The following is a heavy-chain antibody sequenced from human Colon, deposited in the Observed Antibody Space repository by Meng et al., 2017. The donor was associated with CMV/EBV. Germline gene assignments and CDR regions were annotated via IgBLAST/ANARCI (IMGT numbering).Heavy chain of an antibody. D-gene: IGHD4-17*01. CDR2: IWYDGSNK. CDR3: AKTVTTNYYYGMDV. J-gene: IGHJ6*02. CDR1: GLTFSSYG. V-gene: IGHV3-33*06. Sequence: GGSLRPSCAVSGLTFSSYGMHWVRQAPGKGLEWVAVIWYDGSNKYYADSVKGRFTISRDNSKNTLYLQMNSLRAEDTAVYYCAKTVTTNYYYGMDVWGQGTTVTVSS.